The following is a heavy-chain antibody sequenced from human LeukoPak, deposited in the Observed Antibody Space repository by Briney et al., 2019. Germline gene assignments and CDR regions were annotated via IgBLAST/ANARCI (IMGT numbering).Heavy chain of an antibody. V-gene: IGHV3-7*01. J-gene: IGHJ4*02. D-gene: IGHD3-10*01. CDR1: GFTFSSYW. CDR2: IKQDESEE. Sequence: GGSLRLSCAASGFTFSSYWMSWVRQAPGKGLEWVANIKQDESEEYYVDSVKDRFTISRDNAKNTLYLQMNSLRAEDTAVYFCARRIVTNYYGSALDYWGQGTLVTASS. CDR3: ARRIVTNYYGSALDY.